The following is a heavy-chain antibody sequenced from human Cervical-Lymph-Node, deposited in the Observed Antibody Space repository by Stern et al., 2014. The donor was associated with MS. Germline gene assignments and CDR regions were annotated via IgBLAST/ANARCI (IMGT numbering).Heavy chain of an antibody. Sequence: QVQLVESGGGVVPPGRSLRLSCADSGSTFSKSAMHWVRQAPGKGLEWVAVISHDGSNKQYGDSVKARLAISRDNSRNTLSLEIYSLRAEDTAVYYCVRTESFYYYDGMDVWGHGTTVIVSS. CDR1: GSTFSKSA. CDR2: ISHDGSNK. CDR3: VRTESFYYYDGMDV. V-gene: IGHV3-30*09. J-gene: IGHJ6*02.